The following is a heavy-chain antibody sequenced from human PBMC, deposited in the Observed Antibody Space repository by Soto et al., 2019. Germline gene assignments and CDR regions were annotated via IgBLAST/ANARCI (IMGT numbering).Heavy chain of an antibody. J-gene: IGHJ4*02. CDR1: GDSISRGSYY. CDR2: SFYSGSV. D-gene: IGHD2-21*01. V-gene: IGHV4-61*01. CDR3: VRDGGGDGYNKPDF. Sequence: PSETLSLTCSVSGDSISRGSYYWTWIRQSPGKGLEWIGYSFYSGSVSYNPSLKSRVTISVDTSKNQFSLKLTSVTAADTAVYYCVRDGGGDGYNKPDFWGPGTLVTVSS.